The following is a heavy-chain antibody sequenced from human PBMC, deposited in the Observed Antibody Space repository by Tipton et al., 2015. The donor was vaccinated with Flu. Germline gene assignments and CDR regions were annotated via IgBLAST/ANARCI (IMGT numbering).Heavy chain of an antibody. CDR3: ARDDYSSNWYVY. J-gene: IGHJ4*02. V-gene: IGHV4-59*01. Sequence: TLSLTCTVSGGSISGYYWSWIRQPPGKGLEWIAYIYYSGSTNYNPSLKSRVTISVDMSKNQFSLKLNSVTAADTAVYYCARDDYSSNWYVYWGQGILVTVSS. D-gene: IGHD6-13*01. CDR2: IYYSGST. CDR1: GGSISGYY.